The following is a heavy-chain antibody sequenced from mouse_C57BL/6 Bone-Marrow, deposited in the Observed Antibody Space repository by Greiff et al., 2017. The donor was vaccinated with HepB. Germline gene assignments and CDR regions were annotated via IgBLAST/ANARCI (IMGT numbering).Heavy chain of an antibody. CDR2: IDPSDSET. D-gene: IGHD1-1*01. Sequence: QVQLKQPGAELVRPGSSVKLSCKASGYTFTSYWMHWVKQRPIQGLEWIGNIDPSDSETHYNQKFKDKATLTVDKSSSTAYMQLSSLTSEDSAVYYCARGATVVAPNVWGTGTTVTVSS. CDR3: ARGATVVAPNV. V-gene: IGHV1-52*01. J-gene: IGHJ1*03. CDR1: GYTFTSYW.